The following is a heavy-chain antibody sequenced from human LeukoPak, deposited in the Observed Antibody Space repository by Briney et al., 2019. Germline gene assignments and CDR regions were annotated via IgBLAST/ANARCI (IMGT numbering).Heavy chain of an antibody. Sequence: GGSLRLSCAASGFTFSSYWMHWVRQAPGKGLVWVSRINSNGSSTSYADSVKGRFTISRDNAKSTLYLQMNSLRAEDTAVYYCTRDPSEASHPYYFDYWGQGILVTVSS. J-gene: IGHJ4*02. CDR2: INSNGSST. CDR3: TRDPSEASHPYYFDY. CDR1: GFTFSSYW. D-gene: IGHD6-25*01. V-gene: IGHV3-74*01.